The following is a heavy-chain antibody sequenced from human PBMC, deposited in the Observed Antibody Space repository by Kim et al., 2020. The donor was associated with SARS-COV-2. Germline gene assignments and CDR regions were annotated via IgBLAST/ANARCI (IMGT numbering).Heavy chain of an antibody. J-gene: IGHJ4*02. Sequence: SETLSLTCTVSGGSISGSSYYWGWIRQPPGKGLEWIGTIYYSGSTYYNPSLESRVIISVDTSKNQFSLKLTSVIAADTAVYYCARHALWAGLLWFGESHFDYWGQGTLVTVSS. CDR2: IYYSGST. V-gene: IGHV4-39*01. CDR1: GGSISGSSYY. CDR3: ARHALWAGLLWFGESHFDY. D-gene: IGHD3-10*01.